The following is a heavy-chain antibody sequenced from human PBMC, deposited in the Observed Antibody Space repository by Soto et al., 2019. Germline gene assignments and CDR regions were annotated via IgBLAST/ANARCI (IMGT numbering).Heavy chain of an antibody. CDR3: ALYCTNGVCSNFDY. V-gene: IGHV4-34*01. CDR1: GVSFSGYY. Sequence: SETLSLTCAFYGVSFSGYYWSCIRHPPGKGLEWIGEINHSGSTNYNPSLKSRVTISVDTSKNQFSLKLSSVTAADTAVYYCALYCTNGVCSNFDYWGQGTLVTVSS. J-gene: IGHJ4*02. D-gene: IGHD2-8*01. CDR2: INHSGST.